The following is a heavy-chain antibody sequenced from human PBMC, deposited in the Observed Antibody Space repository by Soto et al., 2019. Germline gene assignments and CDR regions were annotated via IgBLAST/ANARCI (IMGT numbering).Heavy chain of an antibody. CDR2: ISYDGSNK. J-gene: IGHJ6*03. D-gene: IGHD3-16*02. CDR1: GFTFSSYG. Sequence: GGSLRLSCAASGFTFSSYGMHWVRQTPGKGLEWVAVISYDGSNKYYADSVKGRFTISRDNSKNTLYLQMNSLRAEDTAVYYCAKGVQGLHLGELSVSYYYYMDVWGKGTTVTVSS. CDR3: AKGVQGLHLGELSVSYYYYMDV. V-gene: IGHV3-30*18.